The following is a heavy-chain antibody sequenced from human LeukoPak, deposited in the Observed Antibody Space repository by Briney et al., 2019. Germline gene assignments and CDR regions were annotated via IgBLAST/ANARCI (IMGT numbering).Heavy chain of an antibody. J-gene: IGHJ5*02. D-gene: IGHD6-19*01. CDR2: MYAGGTT. CDR3: ARGSGSGWPLDR. Sequence: TGGSLRLSCAASGVIVSRNFMSWVRQAPGKGPQWVAIMYAGGTTDYSDSVRGRFHISRDSSNNTLSLQINSLRAEDTAVYYCARGSGSGWPLDRWGQGALVTVSS. V-gene: IGHV3-53*01. CDR1: GVIVSRNF.